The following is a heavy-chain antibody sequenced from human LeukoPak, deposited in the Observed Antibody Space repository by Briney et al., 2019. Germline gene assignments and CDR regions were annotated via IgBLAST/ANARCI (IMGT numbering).Heavy chain of an antibody. CDR3: ARADMVRGALLDY. Sequence: GGTLRLSCAASGFTFSSYAMSWVRQAPGKGLEWVSAISGSGGSTYYADSLKGRFTISRDNSKNTLYLQMNSLRAEDTAVYYCARADMVRGALLDYWGQGTLVTVSS. V-gene: IGHV3-23*01. CDR2: ISGSGGST. D-gene: IGHD3-10*01. J-gene: IGHJ4*02. CDR1: GFTFSSYA.